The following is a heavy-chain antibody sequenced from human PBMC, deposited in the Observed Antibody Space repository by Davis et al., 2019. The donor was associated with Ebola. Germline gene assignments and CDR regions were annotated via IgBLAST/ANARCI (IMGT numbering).Heavy chain of an antibody. J-gene: IGHJ2*01. Sequence: GGSLRLSCAASGFTFSSYSINWVRQAPGKGLEWVSYISSISTSTYYADSVKGRFTISRDNSKNTLYLQMSSLRAEDTAVYYCARDLPGGDWYFDLWGRGTLVTVSS. CDR2: ISSISTST. V-gene: IGHV3-48*01. CDR1: GFTFSSYS. D-gene: IGHD1-14*01. CDR3: ARDLPGGDWYFDL.